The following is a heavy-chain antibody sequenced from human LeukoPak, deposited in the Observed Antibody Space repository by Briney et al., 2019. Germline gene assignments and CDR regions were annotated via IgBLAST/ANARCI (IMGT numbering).Heavy chain of an antibody. D-gene: IGHD3-10*01. CDR1: GGSISSGGYY. V-gene: IGHV4-31*03. CDR3: ARGHVTMVRGVTYFDY. J-gene: IGHJ4*02. Sequence: SETLSLTCTLSGGSISSGGYYWSWIRQHPGKGLEWIGYIYYSGSTYYNPSLKSRVTISVDTSKNQFSLKLSSVTAADTAVYYCARGHVTMVRGVTYFDYWGQGTLVTVCS. CDR2: IYYSGST.